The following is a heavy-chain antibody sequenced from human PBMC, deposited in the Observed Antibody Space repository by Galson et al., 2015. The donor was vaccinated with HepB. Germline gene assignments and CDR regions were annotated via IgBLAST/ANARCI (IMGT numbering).Heavy chain of an antibody. D-gene: IGHD1-1*01. CDR1: GFTFSSYS. CDR2: ISSSSSYI. CDR3: ARSRRGTFDY. V-gene: IGHV3-21*01. J-gene: IGHJ4*02. Sequence: SLRLSCAASGFTFSSYSMSWVRQAPGKGLEWVSSISSSSSYIYYADSVKGRFTISRDNAKNSLYLQMNSLRAEDTAVYYCARSRRGTFDYWGQGTLVTVSS.